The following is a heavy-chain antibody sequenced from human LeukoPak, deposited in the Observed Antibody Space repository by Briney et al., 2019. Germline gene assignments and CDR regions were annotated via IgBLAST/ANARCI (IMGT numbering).Heavy chain of an antibody. CDR2: ISAYNGNT. D-gene: IGHD2-21*01. CDR1: GYTFTSYG. J-gene: IGHJ4*02. Sequence: GTSVKVSCKASGYTFTSYGISWVRQAPGQGLEWTGWISAYNGNTNYAQKLQGRVTMTTDTSTSTAYMELRSLRSDDTAVYYCARVGPGSYCGGDCPLDYWGQGTLVTVSS. CDR3: ARVGPGSYCGGDCPLDY. V-gene: IGHV1-18*01.